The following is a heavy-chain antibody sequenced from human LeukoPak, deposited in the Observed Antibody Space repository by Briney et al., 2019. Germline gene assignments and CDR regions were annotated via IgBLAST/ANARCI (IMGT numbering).Heavy chain of an antibody. Sequence: GGSLRLSCAASGFTFSSYEMNWVRQAPGKGLEWVSSIRGGGNSIHYADSVKGRFTVSTDNAKKSLFLHMNSLRAEDTALYYCARDPAPFSGSYYGWYFDLWGRGTLVTVSS. J-gene: IGHJ2*01. CDR1: GFTFSSYE. D-gene: IGHD1-26*01. CDR3: ARDPAPFSGSYYGWYFDL. CDR2: IRGGGNSI. V-gene: IGHV3-21*01.